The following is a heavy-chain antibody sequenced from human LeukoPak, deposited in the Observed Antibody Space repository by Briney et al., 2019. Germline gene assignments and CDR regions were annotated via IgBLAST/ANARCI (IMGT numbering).Heavy chain of an antibody. CDR2: ISSSSSYI. CDR3: AKERAIEAFDI. V-gene: IGHV3-21*01. D-gene: IGHD3-22*01. Sequence: GGSLRLSCAASGFTFSSYSMNWVRQAPGKGLEWVSSISSSSSYIYYADSVKGRFTISRDNAKNSLYLQMNSLRAEDTAVYYCAKERAIEAFDIWGQGTMVTVSS. J-gene: IGHJ3*02. CDR1: GFTFSSYS.